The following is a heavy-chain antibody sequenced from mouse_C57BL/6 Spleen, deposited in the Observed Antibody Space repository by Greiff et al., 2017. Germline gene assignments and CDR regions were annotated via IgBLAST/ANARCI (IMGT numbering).Heavy chain of an antibody. CDR1: GFNIKDYY. CDR2: IDPEDGDT. J-gene: IGHJ2*01. V-gene: IGHV14-1*01. Sequence: VQLQQSGAELVRPGASVKLSCTASGFNIKDYYMHWVKQRPEQGLEWIGRIDPEDGDTEYAPKFQGKATMTADKSSNTAYLQLSSLTSEDTAVYYCTSPITTVVDYWGQGTTLTVSS. D-gene: IGHD1-1*01. CDR3: TSPITTVVDY.